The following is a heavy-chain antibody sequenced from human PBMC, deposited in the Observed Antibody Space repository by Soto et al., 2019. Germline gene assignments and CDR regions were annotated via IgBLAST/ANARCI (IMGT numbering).Heavy chain of an antibody. J-gene: IGHJ4*02. CDR1: GFTFSSYA. CDR2: ISGSGGST. CDR3: AKAPWLFLFDY. Sequence: DVQLLESGGGLVQPGGSLRLSCAASGFTFSSYAMSWVRQAPGKGLEWVSTISGSGGSTFYADSVKGRFTISRDNSKNTVYLQMDSLRAEDTAVYYCAKAPWLFLFDYWGQGTLVTVSS. D-gene: IGHD3-9*01. V-gene: IGHV3-23*01.